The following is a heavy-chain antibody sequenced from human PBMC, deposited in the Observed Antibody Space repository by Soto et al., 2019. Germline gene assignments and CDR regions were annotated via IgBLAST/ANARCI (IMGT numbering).Heavy chain of an antibody. CDR3: ARGRVGVAGSGLFF. CDR1: GYTFTGYY. CDR2: INPNSGGT. Sequence: GASVKVSCKASGYTFTGYYMHWVRQAPGQGLEWMGWINPNSGGTNYAQKFQGRVTMTRGTSISTAYMELSRLRSDDTAVYYCARGRVGVAGSGLFFWGQGTLVTVSS. J-gene: IGHJ4*02. D-gene: IGHD6-19*01. V-gene: IGHV1-2*02.